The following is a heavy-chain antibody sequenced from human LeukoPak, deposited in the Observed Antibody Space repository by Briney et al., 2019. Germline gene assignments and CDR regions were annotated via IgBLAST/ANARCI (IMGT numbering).Heavy chain of an antibody. Sequence: GGSLRLSCAASGFTFSSYAMSWVRQAPGKGLEWVSAISGSGGSTYYADSVKGRFTISRDNSKNTLYLQMNSLRAEDTAVYYCANLPQRGGYCSSTSCYYLDYWGQGTLVTVSS. V-gene: IGHV3-23*01. D-gene: IGHD2-2*01. CDR1: GFTFSSYA. J-gene: IGHJ4*02. CDR3: ANLPQRGGYCSSTSCYYLDY. CDR2: ISGSGGST.